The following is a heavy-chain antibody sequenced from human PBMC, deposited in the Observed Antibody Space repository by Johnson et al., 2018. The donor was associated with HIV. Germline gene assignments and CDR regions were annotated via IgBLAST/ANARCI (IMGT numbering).Heavy chain of an antibody. J-gene: IGHJ3*01. Sequence: MQLVESGGGLVQPGRSLRLSCAASGFSFSNTWLSWVRQAPGKGLEWVARIKRKSDGGTTDYAAPVKGRFSISRDDSKSTVYLQMNSLKTEDSAVYYCTTDLIVVIPIGAFDVWGQGTTVTVSS. V-gene: IGHV3-15*01. CDR1: GFSFSNTW. CDR2: IKRKSDGGTT. D-gene: IGHD2-21*01. CDR3: TTDLIVVIPIGAFDV.